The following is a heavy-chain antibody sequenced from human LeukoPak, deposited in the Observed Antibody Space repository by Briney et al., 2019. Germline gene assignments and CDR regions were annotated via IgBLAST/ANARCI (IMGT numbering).Heavy chain of an antibody. CDR2: IYSGGTI. CDR3: ARFRGLSSSWSGVDF. CDR1: GITFSKVW. D-gene: IGHD6-13*01. Sequence: PGGSLRLSCAASGITFSKVWMSWVRQAPGKGLEWVSVIYSGGTIFYADSVKGRFTISRDNSKNTLYLQMNNLRAEDTAIYYCARFRGLSSSWSGVDFWGQGTLVTVSS. J-gene: IGHJ4*02. V-gene: IGHV3-66*01.